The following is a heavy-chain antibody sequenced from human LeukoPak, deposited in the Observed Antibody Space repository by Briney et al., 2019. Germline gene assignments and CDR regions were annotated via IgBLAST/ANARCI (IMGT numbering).Heavy chain of an antibody. CDR1: GYTFTGYY. Sequence: ASVKVSCKASGYTFTGYYMHWARQAPGQGLEWMGWINPNSGGTNYAQKFQGRVTMTRDTSISTAYMELSRLRSDDTAVYYCARVVLSTVAGPTRAYNWFDPWGQGTLVTVSS. CDR3: ARVVLSTVAGPTRAYNWFDP. D-gene: IGHD6-19*01. V-gene: IGHV1-2*02. CDR2: INPNSGGT. J-gene: IGHJ5*02.